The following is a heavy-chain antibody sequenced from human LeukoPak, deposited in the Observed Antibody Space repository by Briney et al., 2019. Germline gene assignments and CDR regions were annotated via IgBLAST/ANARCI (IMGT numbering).Heavy chain of an antibody. V-gene: IGHV3-33*06. CDR1: GLNFNDND. D-gene: IGHD3-10*01. CDR3: AKERGGQDWDFDL. J-gene: IGHJ2*01. Sequence: PGGSLRLSCAASGLNFNDNDMDWVRQAPGKGLEWVAVIWDDGSNKYYAESVKGRFTISRDISKNVLYLQMNSLRVEDTAVYYCAKERGGQDWDFDLWGRGTLVTVSS. CDR2: IWDDGSNK.